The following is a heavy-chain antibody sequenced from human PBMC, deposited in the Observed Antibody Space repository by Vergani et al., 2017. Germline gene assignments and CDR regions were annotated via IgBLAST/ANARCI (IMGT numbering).Heavy chain of an antibody. J-gene: IGHJ4*02. CDR1: GFTFSSYA. D-gene: IGHD3-9*01. Sequence: VQLVESGGGLVQPGGSLRLSCAASGFTFSSYAMSWVRQAPGKGLEWVAVIWYDGSNKYYADSVKGRFTISRDNSKNTLYLQMNSLRAEDTAVYYCARDQTYYDILTGYLPQPYFDYWGQGTLVTVSS. CDR3: ARDQTYYDILTGYLPQPYFDY. CDR2: IWYDGSNK. V-gene: IGHV3-33*08.